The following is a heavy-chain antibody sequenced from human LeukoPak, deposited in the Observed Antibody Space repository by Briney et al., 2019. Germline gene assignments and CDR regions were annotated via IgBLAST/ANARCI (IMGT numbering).Heavy chain of an antibody. Sequence: ASVKVSCKASGGTFSSYAISWVRQAPGQGLEWMGGIIPIFGTANYAQKFQGRVTITTDESTSTAYMELSSLRSEDTAVYYCVMDTVVTLSLPYYYMDVWGKGTTVTVSS. V-gene: IGHV1-69*05. CDR1: GGTFSSYA. D-gene: IGHD4-23*01. CDR3: VMDTVVTLSLPYYYMDV. CDR2: IIPIFGTA. J-gene: IGHJ6*03.